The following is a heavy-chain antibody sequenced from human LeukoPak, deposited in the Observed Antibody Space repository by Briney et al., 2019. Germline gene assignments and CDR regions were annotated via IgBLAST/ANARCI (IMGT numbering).Heavy chain of an antibody. V-gene: IGHV4-61*02. CDR2: VYLSGST. CDR1: GDSITSGSYY. Sequence: PSETLSLTCTVSGDSITSGSYYWSWIRQPAGKGLEWIGRVYLSGSTNYNPSLKSRVTMSFDTSKKQFSLKMSSLTAADAAVYYCAREVGIGGLIDTWGRGTLVAVSS. CDR3: AREVGIGGLIDT. J-gene: IGHJ5*02. D-gene: IGHD3-16*01.